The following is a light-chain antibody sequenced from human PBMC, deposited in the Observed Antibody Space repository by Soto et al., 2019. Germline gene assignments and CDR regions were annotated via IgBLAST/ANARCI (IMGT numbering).Light chain of an antibody. CDR2: ANN. CDR1: YSKIGSNG. J-gene: IGLJ2*01. Sequence: QSVLTQAPSTSGTPGQTVTISCSGRYSKIGSNGVAWYRQVPGSAPQLLIYANNQRPSGVPDRFSGSKSGASASLAIRGIQFEDVSDFYCAAWDVSLNAVVFGGGTRLTVL. V-gene: IGLV1-44*01. CDR3: AAWDVSLNAVV.